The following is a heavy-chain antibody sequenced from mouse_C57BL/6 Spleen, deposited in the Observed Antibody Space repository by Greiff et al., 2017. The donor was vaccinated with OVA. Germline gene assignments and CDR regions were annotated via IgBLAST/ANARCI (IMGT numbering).Heavy chain of an antibody. D-gene: IGHD4-1*02. CDR3: ASPNWEWYFDV. Sequence: QVQLQQSGPELVKPGASVKISCTASGYAFSSSWMNWVKQRPGKGLEWIGRIYPGDGDTNYNGKFKGKATLTADKSSSTAYMQLSSLTSEDSAVYFCASPNWEWYFDVWGTGTTVTVSS. J-gene: IGHJ1*03. CDR1: GYAFSSSW. V-gene: IGHV1-82*01. CDR2: IYPGDGDT.